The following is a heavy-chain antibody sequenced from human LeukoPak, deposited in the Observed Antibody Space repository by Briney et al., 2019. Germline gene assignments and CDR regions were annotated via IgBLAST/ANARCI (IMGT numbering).Heavy chain of an antibody. D-gene: IGHD3-22*01. CDR1: GYTFTSYY. V-gene: IGHV1-46*01. CDR3: ARDWGEYYYDSSGYSQSPFDY. J-gene: IGHJ4*02. CDR2: INPSGGST. Sequence: ASVKVSCTASGYTFTSYYMHWVRQAPGQGLEWMGIINPSGGSTSYAQKFQGRVTMTRDTSTSTVYMELSSLRSEDTAVYYCARDWGEYYYDSSGYSQSPFDYWGQGTLVTVSS.